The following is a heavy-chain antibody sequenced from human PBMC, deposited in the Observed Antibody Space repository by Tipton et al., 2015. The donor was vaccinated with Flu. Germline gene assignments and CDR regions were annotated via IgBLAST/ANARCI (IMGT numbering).Heavy chain of an antibody. J-gene: IGHJ4*02. D-gene: IGHD3-22*01. CDR2: IYYSGNT. V-gene: IGHV4-59*01. CDR1: GGSISSYY. Sequence: TLSLTCTVSGGSISSYYWSWIRQPPGKGLEWIGYIYYSGNTNYNPSLKSRVTISVDTSKNQFSLKLSSVTAADTAVYYCARGAYYGTKYWGQGTLVTVSS. CDR3: ARGAYYGTKY.